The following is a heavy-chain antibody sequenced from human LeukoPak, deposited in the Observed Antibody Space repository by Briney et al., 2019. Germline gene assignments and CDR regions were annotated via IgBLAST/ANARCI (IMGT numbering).Heavy chain of an antibody. J-gene: IGHJ4*02. D-gene: IGHD3-10*01. Sequence: GGSLRLSCAASGFTFSSYEMNWVHQAPGKGLEWVSYISSSGSTIYYADSVKGRFTISRDNAKNSLYLQMNSLRAEDTAVYYCAGGFGELGDFDYWGQGTLVTVSS. CDR1: GFTFSSYE. V-gene: IGHV3-48*03. CDR2: ISSSGSTI. CDR3: AGGFGELGDFDY.